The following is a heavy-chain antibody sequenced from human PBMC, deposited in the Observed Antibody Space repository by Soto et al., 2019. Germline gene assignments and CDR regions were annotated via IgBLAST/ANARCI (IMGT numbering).Heavy chain of an antibody. V-gene: IGHV1-69*13. D-gene: IGHD3-16*01. CDR1: GGTLYNYD. Sequence: VASVKVSCKASGGTLYNYDISWVRQAPGQGPEWMGGVNPIIASTNYKQKFQDRLTITADESTNTVYMELTSLTSDDTAVYYCARGHVAALNVLYYYYAMDVWGQGATVTVSS. J-gene: IGHJ6*02. CDR2: VNPIIAST. CDR3: ARGHVAALNVLYYYYAMDV.